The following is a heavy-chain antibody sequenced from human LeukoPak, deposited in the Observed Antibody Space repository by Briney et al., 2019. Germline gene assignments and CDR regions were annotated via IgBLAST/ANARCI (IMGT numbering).Heavy chain of an antibody. CDR3: ARGGDEGYFQH. V-gene: IGHV3-48*03. CDR2: ISSSGSTI. D-gene: IGHD3-16*01. Sequence: GGSLRLSCAASGFTFSSYEMNWDRQAPGKGLEWVSYISSSGSTIYYADSVKGRFTISRDNSKNTLYLQMNSLRAEDTAVYYCARGGDEGYFQHWGQGTLVTVSS. J-gene: IGHJ1*01. CDR1: GFTFSSYE.